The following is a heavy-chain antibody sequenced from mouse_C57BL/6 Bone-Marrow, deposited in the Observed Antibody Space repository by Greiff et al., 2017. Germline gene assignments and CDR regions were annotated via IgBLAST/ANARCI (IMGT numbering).Heavy chain of an antibody. D-gene: IGHD2-3*01. CDR3: ARRGWLPPYYFDY. CDR1: GYSFTGYY. V-gene: IGHV1-42*01. CDR2: INPSTGGT. Sequence: VQLKQSGPELVKPGASVKISCKASGYSFTGYYMNWVKQSPDKSLEWIGEINPSTGGTTYNQKFKAKATLTVDTSSSTAYMQLQRLTSEDSAVYYCARRGWLPPYYFDYWGQGTTLTVSS. J-gene: IGHJ2*01.